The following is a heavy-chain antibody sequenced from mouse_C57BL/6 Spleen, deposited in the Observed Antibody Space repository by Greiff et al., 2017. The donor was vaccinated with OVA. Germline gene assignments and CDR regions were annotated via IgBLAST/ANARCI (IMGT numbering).Heavy chain of an antibody. D-gene: IGHD2-1*01. V-gene: IGHV1-55*01. CDR1: GYTFTSYW. CDR2: IYPGSGST. Sequence: QVQLQQPGAELVKPGASVKMSCKASGYTFTSYWITWVKQRPGQGLEWIGDIYPGSGSTNYNEKFKSKATLTVDTSSSTAYMQRSSLTSEDSAVYYSARGGNYDAMDYWGQGTSVTVSS. CDR3: ARGGNYDAMDY. J-gene: IGHJ4*01.